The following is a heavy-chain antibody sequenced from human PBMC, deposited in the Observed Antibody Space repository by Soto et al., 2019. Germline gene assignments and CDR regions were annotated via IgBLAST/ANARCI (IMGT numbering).Heavy chain of an antibody. J-gene: IGHJ4*02. Sequence: GGSLRLSCAASGFTFGDYAMHWVRQPPGKGLEWVSGISWNSGTVGYADSVQGRFTVSRDNAKNSLYLQMNSLRTEDTALYYCTISSGYAGHWGQGTLVTVSS. CDR3: TISSGYAGH. V-gene: IGHV3-9*01. CDR2: ISWNSGTV. D-gene: IGHD3-22*01. CDR1: GFTFGDYA.